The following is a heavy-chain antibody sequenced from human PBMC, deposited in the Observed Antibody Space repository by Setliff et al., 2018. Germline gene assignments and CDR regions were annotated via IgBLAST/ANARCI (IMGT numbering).Heavy chain of an antibody. CDR2: VYYSGNT. V-gene: IGHV4-39*07. D-gene: IGHD3-22*01. J-gene: IGHJ4*02. Sequence: ETLSLTCTVSGGSISTTDYYWGWIRQPPGKGLEWIGCVYYSGNTYYSPSLKSRVTMFVDTSKNQFSPMLYSVTAADTAIYYCARYDSSGYSENYYFDYWGQGTLVTVSS. CDR1: GGSISTTDYY. CDR3: ARYDSSGYSENYYFDY.